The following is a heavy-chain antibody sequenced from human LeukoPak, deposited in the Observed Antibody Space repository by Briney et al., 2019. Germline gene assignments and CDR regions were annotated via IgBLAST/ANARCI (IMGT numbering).Heavy chain of an antibody. D-gene: IGHD4-17*01. Sequence: SETLSLTCTVSSGSISSYYYTWIRQPAGKGLEWIGRIYTSGSTDYNPSLKSRLTMSLDTSKNQFSLKLSSVTAADTAIHYCARGGDYGDYVFHYWGQGTLVTVSS. CDR1: SGSISSYY. V-gene: IGHV4-4*07. CDR2: IYTSGST. J-gene: IGHJ4*02. CDR3: ARGGDYGDYVFHY.